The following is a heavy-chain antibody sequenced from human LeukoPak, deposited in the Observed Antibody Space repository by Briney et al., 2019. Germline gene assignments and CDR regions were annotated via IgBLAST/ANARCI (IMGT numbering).Heavy chain of an antibody. CDR3: ATRDYYDSSGYYRDAFDI. CDR1: GGSISRYY. Sequence: PSETLSLTSTVSGGSISRYYWSWIRQPPGKGLEWIGSIYYSGSTNYNPSLKSRVTISVDTSKNQSSLKLSSVPAADMAVYYCATRDYYDSSGYYRDAFDIWGQGTMVTVSS. V-gene: IGHV4-59*01. D-gene: IGHD3-22*01. J-gene: IGHJ3*02. CDR2: IYYSGST.